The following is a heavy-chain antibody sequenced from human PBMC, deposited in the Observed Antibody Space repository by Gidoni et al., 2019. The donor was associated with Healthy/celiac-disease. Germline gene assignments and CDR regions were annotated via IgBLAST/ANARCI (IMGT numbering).Heavy chain of an antibody. CDR1: GLPSSRYA. CDR2: ISYDGSNK. J-gene: IGHJ6*03. D-gene: IGHD3-10*01. V-gene: IGHV3-30*03. Sequence: QVQMVEPGRGLVQPCRSLSPSCSASGLPSSRYAMHWVRQAPGKGLEWVAVISYDGSNKYYADSVKGRFTISRDNSKNTLYLQMNSLRAEDTAVYYCARGGENGRYMAGYYYMDVWGKGTTVTVSS. CDR3: ARGGENGRYMAGYYYMDV.